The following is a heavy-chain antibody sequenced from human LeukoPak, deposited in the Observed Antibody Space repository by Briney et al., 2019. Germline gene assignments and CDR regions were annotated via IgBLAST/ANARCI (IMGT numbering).Heavy chain of an antibody. V-gene: IGHV3-15*01. CDR3: TTDLQQWLSDY. CDR1: GFTFSNAW. D-gene: IGHD6-19*01. CDR2: IKSKTDGGTT. Sequence: PGGSLRLSCAASGFTFSNAWMSWVRQAPGKGLEWVGRIKSKTDGGTTDYAAPVKGRFTISRDDPKNTLYLQMNSLKTEDTAVYYCTTDLQQWLSDYWGQGTLVTVSS. J-gene: IGHJ4*02.